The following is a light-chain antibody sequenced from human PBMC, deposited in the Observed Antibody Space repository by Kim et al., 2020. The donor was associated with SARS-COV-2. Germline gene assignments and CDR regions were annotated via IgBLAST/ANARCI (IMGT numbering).Light chain of an antibody. CDR2: GVS. J-gene: IGKJ2*01. CDR1: QSVGSK. Sequence: EVVMTQSPATLSVSPGERATLSCRASQSVGSKLARYQQRPGQAPRLLIYGVSTRATGIPARFSGSGSGTEFTLTISSLQSEDFAVYYCQHYSNWPPETFGQGTKLEI. CDR3: QHYSNWPPET. V-gene: IGKV3-15*01.